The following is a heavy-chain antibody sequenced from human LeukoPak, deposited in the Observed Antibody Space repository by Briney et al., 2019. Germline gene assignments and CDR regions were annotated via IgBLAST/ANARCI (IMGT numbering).Heavy chain of an antibody. Sequence: ASVKVSCKASGYTFTSYYMHWVRQAPGQGLEWMGIINPSGGSTSYAQKFQGRVTMTRDTSTSTVYMELSSLRSEDTAVYYCARDNERFLEWLSSTAFDIWGQGTMVTVSS. D-gene: IGHD3-3*01. V-gene: IGHV1-46*01. CDR1: GYTFTSYY. CDR2: INPSGGST. J-gene: IGHJ3*02. CDR3: ARDNERFLEWLSSTAFDI.